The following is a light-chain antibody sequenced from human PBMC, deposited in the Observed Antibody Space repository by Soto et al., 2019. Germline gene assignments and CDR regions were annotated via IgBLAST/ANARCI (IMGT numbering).Light chain of an antibody. J-gene: IGKJ2*01. CDR3: QQYNNWPPFT. CDR2: GAS. V-gene: IGKV3-15*01. CDR1: QSISNK. Sequence: EIVMTQSPATLSVSPGERATLSCRASQSISNKLVWYQQKPGQAPRLLIYGASVRATGVPARFSGSGSGTEFTLTISSLQSEDFAVCYCQQYNNWPPFTFGQGTKLEIK.